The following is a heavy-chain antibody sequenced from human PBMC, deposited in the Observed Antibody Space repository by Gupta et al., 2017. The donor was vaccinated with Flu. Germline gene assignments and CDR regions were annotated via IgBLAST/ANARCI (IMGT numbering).Heavy chain of an antibody. J-gene: IGHJ3*02. V-gene: IGHV1-2*02. Sequence: QVQLVQSGAEVKKPGASVKVSCKASGYTFTGYYMHWVRQAPGQGLEWMGWINPNSGGTNYAQKFQGRVTMTRDTSISTAYMELSRLRSDDTAVYYCARYCSSTSCYIFAFDIWGQGTMVTVSS. CDR1: GYTFTGYY. CDR2: INPNSGGT. D-gene: IGHD2-2*02. CDR3: ARYCSSTSCYIFAFDI.